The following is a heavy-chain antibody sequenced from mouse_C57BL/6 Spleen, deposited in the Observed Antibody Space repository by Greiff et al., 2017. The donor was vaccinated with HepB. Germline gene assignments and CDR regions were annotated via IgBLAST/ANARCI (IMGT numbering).Heavy chain of an antibody. D-gene: IGHD1-1*01. V-gene: IGHV5-17*01. CDR3: ATYYGSSFSPWFAY. CDR1: GFTFSDYG. CDR2: ISSGSSTI. J-gene: IGHJ3*01. Sequence: DVQLVESGGGLVKPGGSLKLSCAASGFTFSDYGMHWVRQAPEKGLEWVAYISSGSSTIYYADTVKGRFTISRDNAKNTLFLQMTSLRSEDTAMYYCATYYGSSFSPWFAYWGQGTLVTVSA.